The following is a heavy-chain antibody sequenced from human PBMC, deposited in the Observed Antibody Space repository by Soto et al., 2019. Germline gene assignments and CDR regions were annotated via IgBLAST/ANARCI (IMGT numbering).Heavy chain of an antibody. Sequence: EVQLVESGGGLVQPGGSLKLSCAASGFTFSGSAMHWVRQASGKGLEWVGRIRSKANSYATAYAASEKGRFTISRDESRIRVNRQINSLKIEDTALYYWCRALSSGLDYGGQGTLVTVSS. D-gene: IGHD6-25*01. CDR1: GFTFSGSA. J-gene: IGHJ4*02. CDR3: CRALSSGLDY. CDR2: IRSKANSYAT. V-gene: IGHV3-73*02.